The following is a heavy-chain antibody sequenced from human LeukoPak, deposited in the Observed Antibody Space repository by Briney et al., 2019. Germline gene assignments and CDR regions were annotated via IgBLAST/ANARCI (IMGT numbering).Heavy chain of an antibody. Sequence: SETPSLTCTVSGGSISGFYWSWVRQSSGKGLEWIANIYDKGNIKNNPSLKSRVTISIDMSKNQVSLKLTSVTAADTAVYYCARHVGAWAFDIWGQGTMVTVSS. V-gene: IGHV4-59*08. CDR2: IYDKGNI. J-gene: IGHJ3*02. CDR3: ARHVGAWAFDI. CDR1: GGSISGFY.